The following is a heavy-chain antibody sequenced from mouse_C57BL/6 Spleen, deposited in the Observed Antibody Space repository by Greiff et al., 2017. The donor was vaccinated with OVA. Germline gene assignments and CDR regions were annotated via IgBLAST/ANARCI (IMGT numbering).Heavy chain of an antibody. CDR1: GFTFSSYA. CDR3: ARRDYYGSSPAWFAY. J-gene: IGHJ3*01. D-gene: IGHD1-1*01. V-gene: IGHV5-4*03. CDR2: ISDGGSYT. Sequence: EVMLVESGGGLVKPGGSLKLSCAASGFTFSSYAMSWVRQTPEKRLEWVATISDGGSYTYYPDNVKGRFTISRDNAKNNLYLQMSHLKSEDTAMYYCARRDYYGSSPAWFAYWGQGTLVTVSA.